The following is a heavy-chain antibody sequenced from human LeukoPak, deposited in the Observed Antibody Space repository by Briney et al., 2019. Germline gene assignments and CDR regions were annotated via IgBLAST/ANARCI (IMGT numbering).Heavy chain of an antibody. CDR1: GFTFSSYA. Sequence: GGSLRLSCAASGFTFSSYAMHWVRQAPGKGLEWVAVISYDGSNKYYADSVKGRFTISRDNSKNTLYLQMNSLRAEDTAVYYCAKGGYESIGDWGQGTLVTVSS. D-gene: IGHD3-22*01. V-gene: IGHV3-30*04. CDR3: AKGGYESIGD. CDR2: ISYDGSNK. J-gene: IGHJ4*02.